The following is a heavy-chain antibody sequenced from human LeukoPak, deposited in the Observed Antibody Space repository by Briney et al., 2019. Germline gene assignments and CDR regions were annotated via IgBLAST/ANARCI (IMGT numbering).Heavy chain of an antibody. CDR3: ANQWSLLGAFDY. Sequence: PGGSLRLSCAASGFTFSSYAMSWVRQAPGKGLEWVSAISGSGGSTYYADSVKGRFTISRDNSKNTLYLQMNSLRAEDTAVYYCANQWSLLGAFDYWGQGTLVTVSS. D-gene: IGHD3-22*01. CDR1: GFTFSSYA. J-gene: IGHJ4*02. CDR2: ISGSGGST. V-gene: IGHV3-23*01.